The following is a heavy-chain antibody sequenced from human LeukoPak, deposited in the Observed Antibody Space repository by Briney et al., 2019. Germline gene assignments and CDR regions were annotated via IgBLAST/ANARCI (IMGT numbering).Heavy chain of an antibody. CDR3: ARDRFGSYSSSWTDY. V-gene: IGHV3-21*01. Sequence: GGSLRLSCAASGFTFSSYSMNWVRQAPGKGLEWVSSISSSSSYIYYADSVKGRFTISGDNAKNSLYLHMNSLRAEDTAVYYCARDRFGSYSSSWTDYWGQGTLVTVSS. J-gene: IGHJ4*02. D-gene: IGHD6-13*01. CDR1: GFTFSSYS. CDR2: ISSSSSYI.